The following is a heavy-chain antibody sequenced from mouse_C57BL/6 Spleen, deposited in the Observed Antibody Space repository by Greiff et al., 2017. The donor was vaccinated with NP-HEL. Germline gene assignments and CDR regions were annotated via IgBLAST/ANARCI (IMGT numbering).Heavy chain of an antibody. J-gene: IGHJ2*01. CDR3: ARGVIYYGTPFDY. V-gene: IGHV3-6*01. Sequence: EVKLVESGPGLVKPSQSLSLTCSVTGYSITSGYYWNWIRQFPGNKLEWMGYISYDGSNNYNPSLKNRISITRDTSKNQFFLKLNSVTTEDTATYYCARGVIYYGTPFDYWGQGTTLTVSS. CDR1: GYSITSGYY. D-gene: IGHD2-1*01. CDR2: ISYDGSN.